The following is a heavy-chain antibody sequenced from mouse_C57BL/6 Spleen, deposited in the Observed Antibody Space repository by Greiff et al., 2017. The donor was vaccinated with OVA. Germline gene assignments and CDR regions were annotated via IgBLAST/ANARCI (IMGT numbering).Heavy chain of an antibody. CDR3: ARGGPHWYFDV. Sequence: EVQLQQSGPELVKPGASVKMSCKASGYTFTDYNMHWVKQSPGKSLEWIGYINPNNGGTSYNQKFKGKATLTVNKSSSTAYMELRSLTSEDSAVYYCARGGPHWYFDVWGTGTTVTVSS. J-gene: IGHJ1*03. CDR2: INPNNGGT. V-gene: IGHV1-22*01. CDR1: GYTFTDYN.